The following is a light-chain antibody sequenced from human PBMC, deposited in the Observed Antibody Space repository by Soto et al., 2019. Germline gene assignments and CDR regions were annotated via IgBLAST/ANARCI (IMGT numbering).Light chain of an antibody. CDR1: QSVSSSY. Sequence: ETVLTQSPGTLSLSPGERATLSCRASQSVSSSYLAWYQQKPGQAPRLLIYGASSRATGIPDRFSGSGSGTDFTLTISRLEPEDSAGYYCQQYANLYTFGQGTKLEIK. CDR3: QQYANLYT. J-gene: IGKJ2*01. V-gene: IGKV3-20*01. CDR2: GAS.